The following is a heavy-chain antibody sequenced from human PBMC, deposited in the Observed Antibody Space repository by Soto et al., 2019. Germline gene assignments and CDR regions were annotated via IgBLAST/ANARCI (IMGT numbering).Heavy chain of an antibody. J-gene: IGHJ4*02. D-gene: IGHD3-22*01. CDR2: IDPSDSYT. CDR1: GYSFTSYW. Sequence: RGESLKISCNGSGYSFTSYWISWVRQMPGKGLEWMGRIDPSDSYTNYSPSFQGHVTISADKSISTAYLQWSSLKASDTAMYYCARHSMDYDSSGYYYWGQGTLVTVSS. V-gene: IGHV5-10-1*01. CDR3: ARHSMDYDSSGYYY.